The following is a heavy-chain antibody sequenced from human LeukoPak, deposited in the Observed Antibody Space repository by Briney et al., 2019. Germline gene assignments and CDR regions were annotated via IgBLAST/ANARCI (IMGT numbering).Heavy chain of an antibody. CDR3: ARLGSHYYDSSGYYYEGPFDY. CDR1: GYTFTSYA. J-gene: IGHJ4*02. CDR2: INAGNGNT. D-gene: IGHD3-22*01. V-gene: IGHV1-3*01. Sequence: ASVKVSCKVSGYTFTSYAMHWVRQAPGQRFEWMGWINAGNGNTKYSQKFQGRVTITRDTSASTAYMELSSLRSEDTAVYYCARLGSHYYDSSGYYYEGPFDYWGQGTLVTVSS.